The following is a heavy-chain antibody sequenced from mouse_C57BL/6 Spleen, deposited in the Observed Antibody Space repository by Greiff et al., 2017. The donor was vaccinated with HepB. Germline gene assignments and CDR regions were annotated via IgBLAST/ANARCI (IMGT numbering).Heavy chain of an antibody. V-gene: IGHV5-4*01. Sequence: DVHLVESGGGLVKPGGSLKLSCAASGFTFSSYAMSWVRQTPEKRLEWVATISDGGSYTYYPDNVKGRFTISRDNAKNNLYLQMSHLKSEDTAMYYCAREKGLRRYFDVWGTGTTVTVSS. CDR3: AREKGLRRYFDV. D-gene: IGHD2-4*01. J-gene: IGHJ1*03. CDR1: GFTFSSYA. CDR2: ISDGGSYT.